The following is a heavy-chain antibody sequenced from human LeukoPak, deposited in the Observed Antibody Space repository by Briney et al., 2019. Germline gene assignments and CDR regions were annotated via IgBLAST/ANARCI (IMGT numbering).Heavy chain of an antibody. Sequence: GESLKISCKGSGYSFTSYWIGWVRQMPGKGLEWMGIIYPGDSDTRYSPSFQGQVTISADKSISTAYLQWSSLKASDTAMYYCARQIKLSGWLLALGAFDIWGQGTMVTVSS. CDR3: ARQIKLSGWLLALGAFDI. V-gene: IGHV5-51*01. J-gene: IGHJ3*02. CDR2: IYPGDSDT. D-gene: IGHD3-22*01. CDR1: GYSFTSYW.